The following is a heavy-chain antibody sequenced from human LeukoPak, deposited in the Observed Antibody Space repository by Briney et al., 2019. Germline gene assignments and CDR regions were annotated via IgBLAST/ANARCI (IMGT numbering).Heavy chain of an antibody. V-gene: IGHV1-18*01. CDR1: VYTFTSYG. Sequence: ASVKVSCKASVYTFTSYGISWLRQAPGQGLEWMGWISAYNGNTNYARKLQGRVTMTTDTSTSTAYMELRSLRSDDTAVYYCARDSTSFLAPWGQGTLVTVSS. J-gene: IGHJ5*02. D-gene: IGHD2-2*01. CDR3: ARDSTSFLAP. CDR2: ISAYNGNT.